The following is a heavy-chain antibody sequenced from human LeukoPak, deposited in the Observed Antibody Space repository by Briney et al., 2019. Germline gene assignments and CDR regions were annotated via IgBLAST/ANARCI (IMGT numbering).Heavy chain of an antibody. J-gene: IGHJ4*02. D-gene: IGHD6-19*01. CDR2: IYTSEST. CDR3: ARAVAGRGDFDY. V-gene: IGHV4-61*02. Sequence: SETLSLTCPVSGGSISSGSYYWSWLRQPAGTGLEWFGRIYTSESTHYNPSPKCRILISVDTSKNQFSLKLSSVTAADTAVYYCARAVAGRGDFDYWGQGTLVTVSS. CDR1: GGSISSGSYY.